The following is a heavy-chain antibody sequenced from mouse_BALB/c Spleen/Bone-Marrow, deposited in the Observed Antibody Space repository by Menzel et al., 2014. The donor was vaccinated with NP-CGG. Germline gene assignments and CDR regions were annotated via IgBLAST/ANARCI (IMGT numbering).Heavy chain of an antibody. Sequence: QVQLQQSGAELVKPGASVKLSCKASGYTFTSYYMYWVRQRPGQGLEWIGEINPSNGGTNFNEKFKSRATLTVDKSSSTAYMQNSSLASEDPALYYRTRRHSWDFDFWGQSATLTVSS. CDR2: INPSNGGT. CDR3: TRRHSWDFDF. V-gene: IGHV1S81*02. J-gene: IGHJ2*01. CDR1: GYTFTSYY. D-gene: IGHD3-2*01.